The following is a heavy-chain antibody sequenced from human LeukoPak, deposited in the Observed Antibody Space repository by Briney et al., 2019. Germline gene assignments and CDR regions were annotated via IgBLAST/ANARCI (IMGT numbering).Heavy chain of an antibody. CDR1: GYSFTSFW. Sequence: KAGESLKISCKGSGYSFTSFWIGWVRQMPGKGLEWMGIIYPADSDTRYSPSFQGQVTISADKSTSTAYLQWSSLKASDTAMYYCARQSAAAQYTNWLDPWGQGTLVTVSS. CDR2: IYPADSDT. J-gene: IGHJ5*02. CDR3: ARQSAAAQYTNWLDP. D-gene: IGHD2-2*01. V-gene: IGHV5-51*01.